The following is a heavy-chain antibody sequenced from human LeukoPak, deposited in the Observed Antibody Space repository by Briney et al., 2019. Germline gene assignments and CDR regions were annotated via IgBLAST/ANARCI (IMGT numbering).Heavy chain of an antibody. CDR3: ARDRLAVMDY. CDR1: GFTFSTYW. CDR2: INSDGSST. Sequence: RAGGSLRLSCAASGFTFSTYWMHWVRQAPGKGLVWVSRINSDGSSTTYADSVKGRFTISRDNAKNTLFLQMNSLRAEDMAVYYCARDRLAVMDYWGQGTLVTVSS. V-gene: IGHV3-74*01. J-gene: IGHJ4*02. D-gene: IGHD3-9*01.